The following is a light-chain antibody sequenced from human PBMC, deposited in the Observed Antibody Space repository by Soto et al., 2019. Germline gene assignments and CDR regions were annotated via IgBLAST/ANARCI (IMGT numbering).Light chain of an antibody. J-gene: IGKJ5*01. CDR1: QSVSSN. CDR3: QQYNNWPIT. V-gene: IGKV3-15*01. Sequence: EIVITLSPATLSLSLADRATLSFRASQSVSSNLAWYQQTPGQAPRLLIYGASTRATGIPARFSGSGSGTEFTLTISSLQSEDFAVYYCQQYNNWPITFGQGTRLEIK. CDR2: GAS.